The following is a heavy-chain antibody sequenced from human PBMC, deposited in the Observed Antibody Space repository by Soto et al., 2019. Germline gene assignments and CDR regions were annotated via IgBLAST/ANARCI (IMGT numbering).Heavy chain of an antibody. CDR2: ISYDGSNK. CDR3: ARDSGYSYGPFDY. V-gene: IGHV3-30-3*01. D-gene: IGHD5-18*01. Sequence: GGSLRLSCAASGGPFSSYAMHWVRQAPGKGLEWVAVISYDGSNKYYADSVKGRFTISRDNAKNSLYLQMNSLRAEDTAVYYCARDSGYSYGPFDYWGQGTLVTVSS. CDR1: GGPFSSYA. J-gene: IGHJ4*02.